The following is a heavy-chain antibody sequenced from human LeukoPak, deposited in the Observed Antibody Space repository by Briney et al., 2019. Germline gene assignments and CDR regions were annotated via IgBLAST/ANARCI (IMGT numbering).Heavy chain of an antibody. CDR3: ARDRPDY. V-gene: IGHV3-33*01. J-gene: IGHJ4*02. CDR2: IWYDGSNK. CDR1: GFTVSSYG. Sequence: PAGSLRLSCVPSGFTVSSYGRQWVRQAPGKGLEWVAVIWYDGSNKYYADSVKGRFTISRDNSKNTLYLQMNSLRAEDTAVYYCARDRPDYWGQGTLVTVSS.